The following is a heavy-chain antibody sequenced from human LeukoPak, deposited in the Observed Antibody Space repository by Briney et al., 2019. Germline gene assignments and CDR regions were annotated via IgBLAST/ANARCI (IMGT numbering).Heavy chain of an antibody. Sequence: GESLTISCKGSGYSFTSYWIGWVRQMPGKGLEWMGIIYPGDSDTRYSPSFQGQVTISADKSISTAYLPWSSLKASDTAMYYCARCPRPGLWTQRGYAFDIWGQGTMVTVSS. V-gene: IGHV5-51*01. CDR1: GYSFTSYW. D-gene: IGHD4/OR15-4a*01. J-gene: IGHJ3*02. CDR2: IYPGDSDT. CDR3: ARCPRPGLWTQRGYAFDI.